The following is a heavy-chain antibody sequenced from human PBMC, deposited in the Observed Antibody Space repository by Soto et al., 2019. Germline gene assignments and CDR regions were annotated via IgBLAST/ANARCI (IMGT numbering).Heavy chain of an antibody. CDR2: ISGSGGST. Sequence: EVQLLESGGGLVQPGGSLRLSCAASGFTFSSYAMRWVRQAPGKGLEWVSAISGSGGSTYYADSVKGRFTISRDNAKNTLYLQMNSLRAEDTAVYYCATRSSGWYFDYWGQGTLVTVSS. V-gene: IGHV3-23*01. D-gene: IGHD6-19*01. CDR3: ATRSSGWYFDY. J-gene: IGHJ4*02. CDR1: GFTFSSYA.